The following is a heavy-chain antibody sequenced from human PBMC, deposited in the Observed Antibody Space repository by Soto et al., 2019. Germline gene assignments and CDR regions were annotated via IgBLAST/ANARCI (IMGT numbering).Heavy chain of an antibody. CDR3: ARDGGIFGVVISG. J-gene: IGHJ4*02. Sequence: QLQLQESGPGLVKPSETLSLTCTVSGGSISSSSYYWGWIRQPPGKGLEWIGSIYYSGSTYYNPSLKSRVTISVDTSKNQFSLKLSSVTAADTAVYYCARDGGIFGVVISGWGQGTLVTVSS. CDR2: IYYSGST. V-gene: IGHV4-39*02. D-gene: IGHD3-3*01. CDR1: GGSISSSSYY.